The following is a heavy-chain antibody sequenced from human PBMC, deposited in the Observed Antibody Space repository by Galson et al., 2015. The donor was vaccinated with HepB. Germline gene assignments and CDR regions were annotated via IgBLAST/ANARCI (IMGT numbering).Heavy chain of an antibody. CDR1: GFTFSSYG. CDR2: ISYDGSNK. V-gene: IGHV3-30*18. J-gene: IGHJ4*02. Sequence: SLRLSCAASGFTFSSYGMHWVRQAPGKGLEWVAVISYDGSNKYYADSVKGRFTISRDNSKNTLYLQMNSLRAEDTAMYYCAKDVRGVPGVWGAMYYFDYWGQGTLVTVSS. CDR3: AKDVRGVPGVWGAMYYFDY. D-gene: IGHD3-10*01.